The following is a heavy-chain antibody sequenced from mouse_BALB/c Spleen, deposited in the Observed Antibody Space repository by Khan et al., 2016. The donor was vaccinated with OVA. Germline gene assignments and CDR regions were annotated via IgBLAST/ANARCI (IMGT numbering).Heavy chain of an antibody. CDR3: ARRHYFVYTFAY. J-gene: IGHJ3*01. CDR1: GYTFTDYY. D-gene: IGHD1-2*01. V-gene: IGHV1-77*01. CDR2: ISPGSGDT. Sequence: QVQLQQSGAELARPGASVKLSCKASGYTFTDYYINWVKQRTGQGLEWIGEISPGSGDTYYNEKFKGKATLTADKSSTTAYMQLSSLTSEASAVYFCARRHYFVYTFAYWGQGTLVTVSA.